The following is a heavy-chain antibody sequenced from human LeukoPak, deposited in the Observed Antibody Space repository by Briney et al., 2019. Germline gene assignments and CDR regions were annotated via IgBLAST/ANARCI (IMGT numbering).Heavy chain of an antibody. CDR2: INNSGST. D-gene: IGHD2-15*01. Sequence: PSETLSLTCTVSGGSISSYYWSWIRQPPGKGLEWIGSINNSGSTNYNTSLKSRVTISVDTPKNQFSMKMSSVSAEDTAVYYCGRGGGYCRGGSCYKFDYWGQGTLVTVSS. CDR1: GGSISSYY. V-gene: IGHV4-59*08. J-gene: IGHJ4*02. CDR3: GRGGGYCRGGSCYKFDY.